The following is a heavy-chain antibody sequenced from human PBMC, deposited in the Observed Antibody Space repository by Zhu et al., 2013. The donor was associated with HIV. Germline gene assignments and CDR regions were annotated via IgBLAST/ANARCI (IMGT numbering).Heavy chain of an antibody. V-gene: IGHV1-2*02. CDR3: ARSGYCSSSTCYRNYYYMAV. CDR2: INPNSGGT. CDR1: GYTFTGYY. J-gene: IGHJ6*03. D-gene: IGHD2-2*02. Sequence: QVQLVQSGAEVKKPGASVKVSCKASGYTFTGYYIHWVRQAPGLGLEWMGWINPNSGGTKFAQKFQGRVSLTRDTSISTAYVELSRLRSDDTAVYYCARSGYCSSSTCYRNYYYMAVWGKGTTVTVSS.